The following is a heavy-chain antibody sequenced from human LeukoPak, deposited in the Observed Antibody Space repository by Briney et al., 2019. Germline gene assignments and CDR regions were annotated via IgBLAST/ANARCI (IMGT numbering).Heavy chain of an antibody. Sequence: GGALRHSPAPPGVTSSYAWLRWVRQAPRRGLEWVGRIKSKTDGGNTDYAATVNGRFIISRDDSKDTLFLQMNSLKTEDTAVYYCTREIRWELVDVDRWGEGPLV. D-gene: IGHD1-26*01. CDR1: GVTSSYAW. CDR2: IKSKTDGGNT. J-gene: IGHJ1*01. V-gene: IGHV3-15*05. CDR3: TREIRWELVDVDR.